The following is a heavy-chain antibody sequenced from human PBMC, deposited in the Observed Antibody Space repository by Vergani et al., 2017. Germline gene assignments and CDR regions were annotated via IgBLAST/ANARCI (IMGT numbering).Heavy chain of an antibody. CDR3: TTAWGLYYLHGEYFQY. CDR1: GFTFNHYA. Sequence: EVQLLESGGDLVQPGGSLRLSCAASGFTFNHYAMNWVRQAPGKGLEWVSTISSGGGDIFYADSVKGRFTISRDNSKNTLFLQMNSLKDDDTAVYYCTTAWGLYYLHGEYFQYWGRGTLVSVSS. V-gene: IGHV3-23*01. CDR2: ISSGGGDI. D-gene: IGHD3-10*01. J-gene: IGHJ1*01.